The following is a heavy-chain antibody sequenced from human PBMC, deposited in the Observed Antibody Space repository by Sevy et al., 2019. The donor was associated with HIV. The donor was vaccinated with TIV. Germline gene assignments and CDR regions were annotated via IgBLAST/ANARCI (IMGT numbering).Heavy chain of an antibody. CDR3: AKDAFYGDYVNYYYYYMDV. CDR2: ISGSGGST. D-gene: IGHD4-17*01. V-gene: IGHV3-23*01. CDR1: GFTFSSYA. Sequence: GESLKISCAASGFTFSSYAMSWVRQAPGKGLEWASAISGSGGSTYYADSVKGRFTISRDNSKNTLYLQMNSLRAEDTAVYYCAKDAFYGDYVNYYYYYMDVWGKGTTVTVSS. J-gene: IGHJ6*03.